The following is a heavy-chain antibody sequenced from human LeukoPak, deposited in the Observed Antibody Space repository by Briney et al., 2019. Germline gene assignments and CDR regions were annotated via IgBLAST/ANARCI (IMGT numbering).Heavy chain of an antibody. Sequence: ASVKVSCKASGYTFTNYGISWVRQAPGQGLEWMGWISAYNGNTNYAQKLQGRVTMTTDTSTSTAYMELRSLRSDDTAVYYCAREWNYGILTGYLDYWGQGTLVTVSS. CDR3: AREWNYGILTGYLDY. CDR1: GYTFTNYG. CDR2: ISAYNGNT. J-gene: IGHJ4*02. D-gene: IGHD3-9*01. V-gene: IGHV1-18*01.